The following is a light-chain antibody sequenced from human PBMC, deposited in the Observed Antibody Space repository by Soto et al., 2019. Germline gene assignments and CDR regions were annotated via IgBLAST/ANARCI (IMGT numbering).Light chain of an antibody. V-gene: IGLV2-8*01. CDR2: EVN. J-gene: IGLJ1*01. Sequence: QSVLTQPPSASGSPGQSVAISYTETRSDVGGYNYVSWYQQHPGKAPKLMIYEVNKRPSGVPDRFSGSKSGNTASLTVSGPQAEDEADYYCSSYAGSSNVFGTGTKVTVL. CDR3: SSYAGSSNV. CDR1: RSDVGGYNY.